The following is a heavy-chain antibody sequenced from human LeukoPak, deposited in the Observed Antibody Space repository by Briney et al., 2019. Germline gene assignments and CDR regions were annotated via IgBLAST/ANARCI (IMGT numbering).Heavy chain of an antibody. CDR3: ARVSTAATFDY. CDR1: VYTFTSYD. D-gene: IGHD2-15*01. CDR2: MNPNSGNT. Sequence: ASVKVSCKASVYTFTSYDINWVRQATGQGLEWMGWMNPNSGNTGYAQKFQDRVTITRNTSISTAYMELSSLRSEDTAVYYCARVSTAATFDYWGQGTLVTVSS. V-gene: IGHV1-8*03. J-gene: IGHJ4*02.